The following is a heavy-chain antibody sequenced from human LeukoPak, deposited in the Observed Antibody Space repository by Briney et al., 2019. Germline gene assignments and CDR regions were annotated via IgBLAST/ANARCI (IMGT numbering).Heavy chain of an antibody. CDR3: ARGGGFDY. V-gene: IGHV3-30-3*01. CDR2: ISYDGSNK. Sequence: GGSLRLSCAASGFTFSSYAMHWVRQAPGKGLEWVAVISYDGSNKYYADSVKGRFTISRDNSKDTLYLQMNSLRAEDTAVYYCARGGGFDYWGQGTLVTVSS. D-gene: IGHD3-10*01. J-gene: IGHJ4*02. CDR1: GFTFSSYA.